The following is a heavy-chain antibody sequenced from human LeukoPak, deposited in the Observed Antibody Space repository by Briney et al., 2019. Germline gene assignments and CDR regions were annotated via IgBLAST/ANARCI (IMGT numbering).Heavy chain of an antibody. CDR3: AKWGDYDVLTGYYVSDL. Sequence: GASLRLSCAASGFIFSNYAMYWVRQAPGKGLEWVSAISGRSDNTYYADSVKGRFTLSRDSSKNTLYLQMSSLRADDTAVYYCAKWGDYDVLTGYYVSDLWGQGTLVTVSS. V-gene: IGHV3-23*01. J-gene: IGHJ5*02. CDR2: ISGRSDNT. CDR1: GFIFSNYA. D-gene: IGHD3-9*01.